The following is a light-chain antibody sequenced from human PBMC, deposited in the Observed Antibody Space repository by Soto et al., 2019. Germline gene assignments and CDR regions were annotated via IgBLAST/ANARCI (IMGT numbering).Light chain of an antibody. CDR2: KAS. CDR3: QQFNSFPLT. J-gene: IGKJ4*01. Sequence: DIQMTQSPSTLSASAGDRVTITCRASQSISSWLAWYQQKPGKAPKLLIYKASGLESGVPSRFSGSGSATEFTLTISSLQPDDFATYYCQQFNSFPLTFGGGTKVEIK. V-gene: IGKV1-5*03. CDR1: QSISSW.